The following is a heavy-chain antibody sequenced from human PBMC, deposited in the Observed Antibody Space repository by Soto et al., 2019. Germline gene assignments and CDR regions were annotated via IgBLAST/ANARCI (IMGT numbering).Heavy chain of an antibody. V-gene: IGHV3-7*01. J-gene: IGHJ4*02. Sequence: EVQLVESGGGLVQPGGSLRLSCAASGFTFSSYWMSWVRQAPGKGLEWVANIKQDGSEKYYVDSVKGRFTISRDNAKNSLYLQMNSLRAEDTAVYYCAREYRGGIVVVVAATRGFDYWGQGTLVTVSS. D-gene: IGHD2-15*01. CDR2: IKQDGSEK. CDR3: AREYRGGIVVVVAATRGFDY. CDR1: GFTFSSYW.